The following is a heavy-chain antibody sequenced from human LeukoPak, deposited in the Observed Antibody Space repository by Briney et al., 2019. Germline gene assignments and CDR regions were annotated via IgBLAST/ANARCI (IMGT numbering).Heavy chain of an antibody. Sequence: KPSETLSLTCAVYGGSFSGYYWSWIRQPPGKGLEWIGEINHSGSTNYNPSLKSRVTISVDTSKNQFSLKLSSVTAADTAVYYCARESYYDSSGYLYWGQGTLVTVSS. CDR1: GGSFSGYY. J-gene: IGHJ4*02. D-gene: IGHD3-22*01. V-gene: IGHV4-34*01. CDR3: ARESYYDSSGYLY. CDR2: INHSGST.